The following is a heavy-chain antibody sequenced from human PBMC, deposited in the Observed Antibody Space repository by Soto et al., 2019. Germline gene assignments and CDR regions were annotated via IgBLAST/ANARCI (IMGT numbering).Heavy chain of an antibody. V-gene: IGHV1-69*01. CDR2: IMPIIGTA. D-gene: IGHD3-10*01. Sequence: QVQLVQSGAEVKKPGSSVKVSCKASGGTFSSHVFNWVRQAPGQGLEWMGGIMPIIGTANYAQKFQGRVTIPADESTRTAYMELSSLRSEDTAVYYCARDLEFRDGNISHLDYWGQGTLVTVSS. CDR3: ARDLEFRDGNISHLDY. J-gene: IGHJ4*02. CDR1: GGTFSSHV.